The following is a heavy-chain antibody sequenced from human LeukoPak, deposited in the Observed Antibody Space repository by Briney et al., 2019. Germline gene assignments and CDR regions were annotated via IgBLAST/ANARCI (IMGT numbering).Heavy chain of an antibody. CDR3: AKDAPPCSGGSCYSGYYFYGMDV. CDR2: ISYDGSNK. D-gene: IGHD2-15*01. J-gene: IGHJ6*04. Sequence: PGGSLRLSCVVSGFTFSSYGMHWVRQAPGKGLEWVAVISYDGSNKYYADSVKGRFTISRDNSKNTLYLQMNGLRAEDTAVFYCAKDAPPCSGGSCYSGYYFYGMDVWGKGTTVTVSS. V-gene: IGHV3-30*18. CDR1: GFTFSSYG.